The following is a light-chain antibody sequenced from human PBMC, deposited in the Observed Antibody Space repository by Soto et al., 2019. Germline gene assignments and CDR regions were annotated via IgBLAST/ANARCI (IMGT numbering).Light chain of an antibody. J-gene: IGKJ3*01. V-gene: IGKV3-20*01. CDR2: DAS. CDR3: QHYGDSPRKFT. Sequence: EIVLTQSPVTLSLSPGERATLSCRASQSVSGRYLAWYQQKPGQAPRLLMYDASSRAAGIPDRFSGSGSGTDFTLTIRRLDPEDFAVYYSQHYGDSPRKFTFGPGPKVHI. CDR1: QSVSGRY.